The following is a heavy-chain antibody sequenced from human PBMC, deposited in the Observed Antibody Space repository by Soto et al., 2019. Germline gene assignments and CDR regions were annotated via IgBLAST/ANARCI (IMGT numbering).Heavy chain of an antibody. J-gene: IGHJ4*02. CDR1: GLRLSSFP. V-gene: IGHV3-23*01. CDR2: ISGSGGGT. CDR3: AKDHESDY. Sequence: EVQLLESGGGLVQPGGSRRPSVAAPGLRLSSFPMSWIGRAPGKGLEWVSAISGSGGGTYYVDSVKGRFTISRDNSKNTLYLQMNSLRAEDSALYYCAKDHESDYWGQGTLVTVSS.